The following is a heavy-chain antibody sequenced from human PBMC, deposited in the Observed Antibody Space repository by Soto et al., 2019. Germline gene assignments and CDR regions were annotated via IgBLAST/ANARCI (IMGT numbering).Heavy chain of an antibody. CDR1: GFSLSSSGVG. CDR2: IYWDDDK. D-gene: IGHD3-10*01. CDR3: ARGGWTTYYSPFFDY. Sequence: QITLKESGPTLVSPTQTLTLTCTFSGFSLSSSGVGVGWIRQPPGKALEWLALIYWDDDKRYSPSLKSRLTITKDTSKNQVVLTLTKLDTVDTATYYCARGGWTTYYSPFFDYWGQGTRVTVSS. J-gene: IGHJ4*02. V-gene: IGHV2-5*02.